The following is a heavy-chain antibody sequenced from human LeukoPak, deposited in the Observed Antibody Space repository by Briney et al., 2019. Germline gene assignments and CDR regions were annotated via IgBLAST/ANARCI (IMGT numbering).Heavy chain of an antibody. CDR3: ARSPLVQSYYFDY. Sequence: GGSLRLSCAASGFTFSSYGMHWVRQAPGKGLEWVAVISYDGSNKYYADSVKGRFTISRDNSKNTLYLQMNSLRAEDTALYYCARSPLVQSYYFDYWGQGTLVTVSS. V-gene: IGHV3-30*03. CDR2: ISYDGSNK. CDR1: GFTFSSYG. J-gene: IGHJ4*02. D-gene: IGHD6-13*01.